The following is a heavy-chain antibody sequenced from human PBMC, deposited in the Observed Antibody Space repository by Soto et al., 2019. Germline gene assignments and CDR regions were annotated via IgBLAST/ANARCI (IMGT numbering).Heavy chain of an antibody. Sequence: WMSLRLSCAASGFTFSSYGMHWVRQAPGKGLEWVAIIWFDGSYKYYADSVKGRFTISRDNSKNTVYLAMNSLRAEDTAVYYCARSNLKDDYGDYPRDYRGQGTLVTVSS. J-gene: IGHJ4*02. CDR1: GFTFSSYG. CDR2: IWFDGSYK. V-gene: IGHV3-33*01. CDR3: ARSNLKDDYGDYPRDY. D-gene: IGHD4-17*01.